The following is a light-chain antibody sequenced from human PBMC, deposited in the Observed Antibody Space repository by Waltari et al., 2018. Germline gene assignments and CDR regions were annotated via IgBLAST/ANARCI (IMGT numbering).Light chain of an antibody. J-gene: IGKJ2*01. CDR1: QSISSY. CDR2: AAS. CDR3: QQSYSTLLGYT. Sequence: DIQMTQSPSSLFASVGDRVTITCRASQSISSYLNWYQQKPGKAPKLLIYAASSLQSGVPSRFSGSGSGTDFTLTISSLQPEDFATYYCQQSYSTLLGYTFGQGTKLEIK. V-gene: IGKV1-39*01.